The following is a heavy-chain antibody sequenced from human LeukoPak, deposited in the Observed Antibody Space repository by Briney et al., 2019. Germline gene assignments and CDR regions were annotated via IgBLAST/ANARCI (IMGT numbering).Heavy chain of an antibody. D-gene: IGHD5-18*01. J-gene: IGHJ4*02. V-gene: IGHV3-30*03. CDR2: ISYDGSNK. CDR3: ATRGIQLWFDN. CDR1: GFTFSSYG. Sequence: GGSLRLSCAASGFTFSSYGMHWVRQAPGKGLEWVAVISYDGSNKYYADSVKGRFTISRDNSKNTLYLQMNSLRAEDTAVYYCATRGIQLWFDNWGQGTLVTVSS.